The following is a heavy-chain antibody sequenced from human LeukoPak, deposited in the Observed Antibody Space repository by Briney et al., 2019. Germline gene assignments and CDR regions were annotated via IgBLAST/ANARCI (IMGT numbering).Heavy chain of an antibody. D-gene: IGHD5-18*01. CDR1: GFTFSSYA. J-gene: IGHJ4*02. CDR2: ISYDGSNK. V-gene: IGHV3-30-3*01. CDR3: ARDGVDTAMGNFDY. Sequence: PGRSLRLSCAASGFTFSSYAMHWVRQAPGKGLEWVAVISYDGSNKYYADSVKGRFTISGDNSKNTLYLQMNSLRAEDTAVYYCARDGVDTAMGNFDYWGQGTLVTVSS.